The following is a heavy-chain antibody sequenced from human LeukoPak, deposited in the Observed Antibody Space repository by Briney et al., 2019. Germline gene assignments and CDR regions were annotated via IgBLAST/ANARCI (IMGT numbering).Heavy chain of an antibody. Sequence: SVKVSCKASGGTFSSYAISWVRQAPGQGLEWMGGIIPIFGTANYAQKFQGRVTITADESTSTAYMELSSLRSEDTAVYYCARDDYYYDSSGSRYYFDYWGQGTLVTVSS. V-gene: IGHV1-69*13. CDR3: ARDDYYYDSSGSRYYFDY. CDR2: IIPIFGTA. J-gene: IGHJ4*02. D-gene: IGHD3-22*01. CDR1: GGTFSSYA.